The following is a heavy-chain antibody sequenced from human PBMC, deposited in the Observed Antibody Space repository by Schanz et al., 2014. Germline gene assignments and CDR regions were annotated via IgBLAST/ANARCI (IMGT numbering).Heavy chain of an antibody. CDR1: GGTFSSDT. J-gene: IGHJ6*02. V-gene: IGHV1-69*08. CDR3: ARAKRFGDMDV. CDR2: VNPSVRGT. Sequence: QVQLVQSGAEVKKPGSSVKVSCKASGGTFSSDTFSWVRQAPGQGLEWMGIVNPSVRGTHFAREFQGRVTMTADTSTSTAYMDLRNLRSDDTAVYYCARAKRFGDMDVWGQGTTVTVSS. D-gene: IGHD3-10*01.